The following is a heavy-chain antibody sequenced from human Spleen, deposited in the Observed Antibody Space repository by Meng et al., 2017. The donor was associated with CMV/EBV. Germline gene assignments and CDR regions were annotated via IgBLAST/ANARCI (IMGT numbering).Heavy chain of an antibody. Sequence: ASVKVSCKASGYTFTGYYIHWVRQAPGQGPEWMGWINPDSGGTKYAQKFQGRVTMTRDTSITTVYMELNRLRSDDTALYHCARVWNFPNWCDPWGQGTRVTVSS. D-gene: IGHD1-1*01. V-gene: IGHV1-2*02. J-gene: IGHJ5*02. CDR2: INPDSGGT. CDR3: ARVWNFPNWCDP. CDR1: GYTFTGYY.